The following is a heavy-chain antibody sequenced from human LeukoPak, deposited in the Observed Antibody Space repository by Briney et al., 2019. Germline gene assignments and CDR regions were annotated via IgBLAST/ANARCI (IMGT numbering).Heavy chain of an antibody. CDR2: INAVGGRT. V-gene: IGHV3-43*02. CDR3: GTWAFYHGLDV. CDR1: GFTPDVYA. D-gene: IGHD1-26*01. Sequence: GGSLRLSSVPSGFTPDVYATHCVRPARGKGVEWVSHINAVGGRTYYANCVKGRFTISRDNSKNPLYLEMTSLRAEDSALYYCGTWAFYHGLDVWGRGTTVTVSS. J-gene: IGHJ6*02.